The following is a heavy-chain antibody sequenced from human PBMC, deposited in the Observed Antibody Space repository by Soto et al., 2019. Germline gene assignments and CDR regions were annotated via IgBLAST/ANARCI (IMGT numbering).Heavy chain of an antibody. Sequence: SETLSLTCTVSGGSISSYYWSWIQQPPGKGLEWIGYIYYSGSTNYNPSLKSRVTISVDTSKNQFSLKLSSVTAADTAVYYCARGWLDSSAVRDLAFDSWGPGTMVNVSS. CDR2: IYYSGST. V-gene: IGHV4-59*01. D-gene: IGHD6-25*01. CDR3: ARGWLDSSAVRDLAFDS. CDR1: GGSISSYY. J-gene: IGHJ3*02.